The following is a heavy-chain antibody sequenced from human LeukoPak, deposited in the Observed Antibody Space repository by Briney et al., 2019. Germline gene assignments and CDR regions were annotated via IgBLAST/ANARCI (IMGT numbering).Heavy chain of an antibody. CDR3: ARDRGYGSGSYYFDF. J-gene: IGHJ4*02. CDR1: GGSISSGTYY. Sequence: SQTLSLTCTVAGGSISSGTYYWSWIRQHPVEGLEWIGYIYYSGTTYYNPSLKSRVSISIETSKNQFSLKLSSVTAADTAVYYCARDRGYGSGSYYFDFWGQGTLVTVSS. V-gene: IGHV4-31*03. CDR2: IYYSGTT. D-gene: IGHD3-10*01.